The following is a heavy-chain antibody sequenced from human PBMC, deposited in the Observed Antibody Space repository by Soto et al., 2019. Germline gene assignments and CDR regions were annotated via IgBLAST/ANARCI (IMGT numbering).Heavy chain of an antibody. Sequence: GGCLRRSCAASGFTFSRYSMNWVRQAPGQGLEWVSSISSSSSYIYYADSVKGRFTISRDNAKNSLYLQMNSLRAEDTAVYYCARDTPSYSSSPGRFDPWGQGTLVTVCS. CDR1: GFTFSRYS. V-gene: IGHV3-21*01. CDR2: ISSSSSYI. J-gene: IGHJ5*02. D-gene: IGHD6-6*01. CDR3: ARDTPSYSSSPGRFDP.